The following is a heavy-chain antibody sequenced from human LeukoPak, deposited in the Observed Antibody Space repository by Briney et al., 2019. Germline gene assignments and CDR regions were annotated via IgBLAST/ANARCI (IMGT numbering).Heavy chain of an antibody. CDR1: GFTFSSYS. J-gene: IGHJ2*01. CDR3: ARDFRIQPWYFDL. CDR2: ISSSDSTI. V-gene: IGHV3-48*04. Sequence: PGGSLRLSCAASGFTFSSYSMNWVRQAPGKGLEWVSYISSSDSTICYAESVKGRFTISRDSAKNSLYLQMNSLRAEDTAVYYCARDFRIQPWYFDLWGRGTLVTVSS. D-gene: IGHD5-18*01.